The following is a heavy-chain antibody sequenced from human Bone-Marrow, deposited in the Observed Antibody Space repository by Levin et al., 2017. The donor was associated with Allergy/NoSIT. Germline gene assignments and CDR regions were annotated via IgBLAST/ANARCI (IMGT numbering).Heavy chain of an antibody. J-gene: IGHJ6*03. CDR3: VKGGDMDV. V-gene: IGHV3-30*18. CDR2: ITSDGSYK. Sequence: PGESLKISCTASGFTFSTYGIYWVRQAPGKGLEWVALITSDGSYKSYVDSVKGRFTISRDNSKNTLYLQMNSLRAEDSAVYYCVKGGDMDVWGKGTTVTVSS. CDR1: GFTFSTYG.